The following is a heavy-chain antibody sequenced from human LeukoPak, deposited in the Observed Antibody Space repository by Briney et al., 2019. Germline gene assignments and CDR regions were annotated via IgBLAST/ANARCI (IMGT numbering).Heavy chain of an antibody. J-gene: IGHJ4*02. Sequence: SETLSLTCTVSGGSISSSSYYWSWIRQPPGKGLEWIGNIYDRGSTKYNPSLKSRVTISVDTSKNQFSLRLSSVTAADTAVYYCARGRTFDNWGQGTLVTVSS. CDR3: ARGRTFDN. CDR2: IYDRGST. V-gene: IGHV4-61*01. CDR1: GGSISSSSYY.